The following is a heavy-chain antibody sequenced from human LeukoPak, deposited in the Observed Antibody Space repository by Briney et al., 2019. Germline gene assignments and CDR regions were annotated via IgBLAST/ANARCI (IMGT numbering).Heavy chain of an antibody. D-gene: IGHD3-22*01. CDR3: ARGQLQYYYDSSGYVNWFDP. V-gene: IGHV1-8*01. J-gene: IGHJ5*02. Sequence: ASVKVSCKASGYTFTSYDINWVRQATGQGLEWMGWMNPNSGNTGYAQKFQGRVTMTRNTSISTAYMELSSLRSEDTAAYYCARGQLQYYYDSSGYVNWFDPWGQGTLVTVSS. CDR1: GYTFTSYD. CDR2: MNPNSGNT.